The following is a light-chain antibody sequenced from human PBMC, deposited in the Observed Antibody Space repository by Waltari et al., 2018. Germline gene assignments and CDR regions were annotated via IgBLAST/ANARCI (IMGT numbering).Light chain of an antibody. CDR3: CSYAGSSTLAV. CDR1: SSDVGSYNL. V-gene: IGLV2-23*01. Sequence: QSALTQPASVSGSPGQSITISCTGTSSDVGSYNLFSWYQQHPGKAPNLMIYEGSKRPSGVSNRFSGSKSGNTASLTISGLQAEDEADYYCCSYAGSSTLAVFGGGTKLTVL. J-gene: IGLJ2*01. CDR2: EGS.